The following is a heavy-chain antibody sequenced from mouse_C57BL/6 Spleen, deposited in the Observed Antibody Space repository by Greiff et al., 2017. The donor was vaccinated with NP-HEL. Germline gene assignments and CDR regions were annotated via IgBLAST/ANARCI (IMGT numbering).Heavy chain of an antibody. CDR2: INPNNGGT. V-gene: IGHV1-18*01. J-gene: IGHJ3*01. D-gene: IGHD1-1*02. Sequence: EVQLQQSGPELVKPGASVKIPCKASGYTFTDYNMDWVKQSHGKSLEWIGDINPNNGGTIYNQKFKGKATLTVDKSSSTAYMELRSLTSEDTAVYYCARKENGLCAYWGQGTLVTVSA. CDR3: ARKENGLCAY. CDR1: GYTFTDYN.